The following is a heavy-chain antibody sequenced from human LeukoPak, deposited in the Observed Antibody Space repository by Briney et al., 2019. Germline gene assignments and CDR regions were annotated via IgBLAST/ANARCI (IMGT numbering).Heavy chain of an antibody. CDR3: ARDLAYCGGDCYSPFDY. J-gene: IGHJ4*02. D-gene: IGHD2-21*02. V-gene: IGHV4-30-4*01. CDR2: IYYSGST. CDR1: GGSISSGDYY. Sequence: SQTLSLTCTVSGGSISSGDYYWSWIRQPPGKGLEWIGYIYYSGSTYYSPSLKSRVTISVDTSKNQFTLKLSSVTAADTAVYYCARDLAYCGGDCYSPFDYWGQGTLVTVSS.